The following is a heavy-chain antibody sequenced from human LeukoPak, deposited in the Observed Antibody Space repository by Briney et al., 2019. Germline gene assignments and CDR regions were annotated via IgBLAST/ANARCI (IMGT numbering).Heavy chain of an antibody. Sequence: GASLQISCKGSGSSFSSYWIGWVRQMPGKGLEWLGIIYPGDSDIRYSPSFQGQVTISPDKSISTAYLQWSSLKASDTAMFYCARSLLGEQWLGGPFDTWGQGTVVTVSS. J-gene: IGHJ3*02. D-gene: IGHD6-19*01. V-gene: IGHV5-51*01. CDR3: ARSLLGEQWLGGPFDT. CDR1: GSSFSSYW. CDR2: IYPGDSDI.